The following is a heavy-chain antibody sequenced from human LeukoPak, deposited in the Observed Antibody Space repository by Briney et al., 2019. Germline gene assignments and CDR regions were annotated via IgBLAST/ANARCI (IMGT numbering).Heavy chain of an antibody. V-gene: IGHV3-23*01. CDR3: AKRGVVIRVILVGFHKEAYYFDS. J-gene: IGHJ4*02. Sequence: GGSLRLSCTGSGFTFSNYVMSWVRQAPGKRLEWVSGISDSGDDTDYADSVKGRFTISRDNSKNTLFLQMNILRVEDTAVYFCAKRGVVIRVILVGFHKEAYYFDSWGQGALVTVSS. CDR1: GFTFSNYV. CDR2: ISDSGDDT. D-gene: IGHD3-22*01.